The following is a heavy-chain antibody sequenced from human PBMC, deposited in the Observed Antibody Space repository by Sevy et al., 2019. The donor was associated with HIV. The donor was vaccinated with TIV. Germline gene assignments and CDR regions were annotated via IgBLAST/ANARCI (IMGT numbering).Heavy chain of an antibody. CDR3: AREYYYDSSVGY. CDR2: IYYSGST. J-gene: IGHJ4*02. Sequence: SETLSLTCTVSGGSISSGDYYWSWIRQPPGKGLEWIGYIYYSGSTSYNPSLKSRVTISVDTSKNQFSLKLSSVTAADTAVYYCAREYYYDSSVGYWGQGTLVTVSS. V-gene: IGHV4-30-4*01. CDR1: GGSISSGDYY. D-gene: IGHD3-22*01.